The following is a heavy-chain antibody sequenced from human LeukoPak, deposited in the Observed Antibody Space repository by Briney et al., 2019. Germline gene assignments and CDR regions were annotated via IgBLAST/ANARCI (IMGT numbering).Heavy chain of an antibody. V-gene: IGHV4-59*11. CDR3: ARELYHSDR. J-gene: IGHJ4*02. CDR1: GGSIRNHH. Sequence: PSGTLSLTCSVSGGSIRNHHWTWIRQSPGKGLEWIGHVFFTEGTNYSPSLRGRITISADRSKNQIYLKLGSVTAADTAVYYCARELYHSDRWGQGALVTVSS. D-gene: IGHD2-8*01. CDR2: VFFTEGT.